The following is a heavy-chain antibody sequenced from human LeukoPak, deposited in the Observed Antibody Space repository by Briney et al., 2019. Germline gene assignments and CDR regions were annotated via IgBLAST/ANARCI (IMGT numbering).Heavy chain of an antibody. CDR1: GGTFSSYA. Sequence: SVKVSCKASGGTFSSYAISWVRQAPGQGLEWMGGIIPIFGTANYAQKFQGRVTITADESTSTAYMELSSLRSEDTAVYYCARGSLGYYNSSGYSDLDYWGQGTLVTVSS. CDR2: IIPIFGTA. D-gene: IGHD3-22*01. J-gene: IGHJ4*02. V-gene: IGHV1-69*13. CDR3: ARGSLGYYNSSGYSDLDY.